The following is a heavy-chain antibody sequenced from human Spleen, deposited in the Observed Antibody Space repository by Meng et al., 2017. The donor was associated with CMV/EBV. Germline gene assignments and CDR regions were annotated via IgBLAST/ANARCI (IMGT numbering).Heavy chain of an antibody. Sequence: ASVKVSCKASGYTFIAYYIHWVRQAPGQGLEWMGWIVPRSGDTNYAQKFQGRVTMTRDTSFNTAYMEISRLRSDDTAVYYCARVGWELLGYYYYGMDVWGQGTTVTVSS. D-gene: IGHD1-26*01. J-gene: IGHJ6*02. CDR2: IVPRSGDT. CDR3: ARVGWELLGYYYYGMDV. CDR1: GYTFIAYY. V-gene: IGHV1-2*02.